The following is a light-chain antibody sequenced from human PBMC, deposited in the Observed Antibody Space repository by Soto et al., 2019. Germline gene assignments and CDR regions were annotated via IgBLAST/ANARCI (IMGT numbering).Light chain of an antibody. CDR1: SSNIGAGYD. V-gene: IGLV1-40*01. CDR3: QSYERSLRKGG. CDR2: GNS. J-gene: IGLJ1*01. Sequence: QSVLTQPPSVSGAPGQRVTISCTGSSSNIGAGYDVHWYQQLPGTAPKLLIYGNSNRPSGVPDRFSGSKSGTSASLAITGLQAEDEADYYCQSYERSLRKGGFGTGTKLTVL.